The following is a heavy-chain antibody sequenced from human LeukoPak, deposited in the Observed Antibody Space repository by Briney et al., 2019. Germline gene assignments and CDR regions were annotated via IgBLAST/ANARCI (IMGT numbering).Heavy chain of an antibody. CDR1: GGTFSSYA. CDR2: IIPIFGTA. D-gene: IGHD2-2*01. V-gene: IGHV1-69*13. Sequence: ASVKVSCKASGGTFSSYAISWVRQAPGQGLEWMGGIIPIFGTANYAQKFQGRVTITADESTSTAYMELRSLRSDDTAVYYCARDGDYATTKFDYWGQGTLVTVSS. J-gene: IGHJ4*02. CDR3: ARDGDYATTKFDY.